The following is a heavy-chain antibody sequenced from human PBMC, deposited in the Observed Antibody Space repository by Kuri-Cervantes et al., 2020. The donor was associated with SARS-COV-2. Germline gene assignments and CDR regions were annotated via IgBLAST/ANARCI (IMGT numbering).Heavy chain of an antibody. D-gene: IGHD1-26*01. J-gene: IGHJ4*02. CDR1: GGSFSGYY. CDR2: IYYSGST. V-gene: IGHV4-34*01. Sequence: SQTLSLTCAVYGGSFSGYYWSWIRQAPGKGLEWIGSIYYSGSTYYNPSLKSRVTISVDTWANQFSLKLNSVTAADTAIYYCARDTVIGIVGATIYYFDYWGLGTPVTVSS. CDR3: ARDTVIGIVGATIYYFDY.